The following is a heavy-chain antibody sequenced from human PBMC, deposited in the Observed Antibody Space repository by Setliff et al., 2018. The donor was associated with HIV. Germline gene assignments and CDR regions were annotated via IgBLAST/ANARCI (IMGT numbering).Heavy chain of an antibody. CDR3: ASEAWTSYRSSSGYYYYYGMDV. CDR2: IYYSGTT. CDR1: GDSVSSASYY. D-gene: IGHD6-6*01. V-gene: IGHV4-61*01. J-gene: IGHJ6*02. Sequence: SETLSLTCTVSGDSVSSASYYWSWIRQPPGKGLEWIGYIYYSGTTKYNPSLKSRVTISVDTSKNQFSLKLSSVTAADTAVYYCASEAWTSYRSSSGYYYYYGMDVWGQGTTVTVSS.